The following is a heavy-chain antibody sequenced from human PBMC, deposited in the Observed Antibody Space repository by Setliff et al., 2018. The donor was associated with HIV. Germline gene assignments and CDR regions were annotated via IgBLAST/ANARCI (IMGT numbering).Heavy chain of an antibody. CDR2: LNQDGINK. Sequence: PGGSLRLSCAASGFIFNDYWMIWVRQPPGRGLEWVSTLNQDGINKYYVDSVRGLFTISRDNARNSLSLQMNSLRAEDTAVYYCARDRVGYYYYMDVWGKGTTVTV. CDR3: ARDRVGYYYYMDV. V-gene: IGHV3-7*01. D-gene: IGHD1-26*01. J-gene: IGHJ6*03. CDR1: GFIFNDYW.